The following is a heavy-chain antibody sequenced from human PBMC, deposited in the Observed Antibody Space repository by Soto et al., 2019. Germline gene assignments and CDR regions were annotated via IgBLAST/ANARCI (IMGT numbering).Heavy chain of an antibody. CDR3: ARWLNYDRISLDDS. V-gene: IGHV1-69*02. CDR1: GGTFSSYT. D-gene: IGHD3-22*01. CDR2: IIPILGIA. J-gene: IGHJ4*02. Sequence: QVQLVQSGAEVKKPGSSVKVSCKASGGTFSSYTISWVRQAPGQGLEWMGRIIPILGIANYAQKFQGRVTITADKSRGPAYMELRSLRSEDTAVYYCARWLNYDRISLDDSWGQGTLVTVSS.